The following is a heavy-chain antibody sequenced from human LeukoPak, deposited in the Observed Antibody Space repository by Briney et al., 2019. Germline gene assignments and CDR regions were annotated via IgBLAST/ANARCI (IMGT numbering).Heavy chain of an antibody. D-gene: IGHD3-10*01. CDR3: ASSRGGLSYYYGMDV. J-gene: IGHJ6*02. Sequence: ASVKVSSKASGYTFTSYGISWVRQAPGQGLEWMGWISAYNGNTNYAQKLQGRVTMTTDTSTSTAYMELRSLRSDDTAVYYCASSRGGLSYYYGMDVWGQGTTVTVSS. CDR2: ISAYNGNT. CDR1: GYTFTSYG. V-gene: IGHV1-18*01.